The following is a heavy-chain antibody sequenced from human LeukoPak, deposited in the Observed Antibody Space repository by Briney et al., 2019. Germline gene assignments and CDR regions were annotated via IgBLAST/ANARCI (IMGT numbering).Heavy chain of an antibody. V-gene: IGHV3-7*01. Sequence: GRSLRLSCVASGFTISNYWMTWVRQAPGKGLEWVANIEKDGGEKTYVDSVKGRFTISRDNAKNSIFLQMNSLRVEDMAIYYCVRDGGTDWYDPWGQGTLVSVSS. CDR2: IEKDGGEK. CDR1: GFTISNYW. J-gene: IGHJ5*02. CDR3: VRDGGTDWYDP. D-gene: IGHD3-16*01.